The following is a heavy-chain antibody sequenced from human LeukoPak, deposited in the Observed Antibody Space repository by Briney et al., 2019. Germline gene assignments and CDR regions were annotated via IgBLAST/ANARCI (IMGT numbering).Heavy chain of an antibody. V-gene: IGHV3-23*01. D-gene: IGHD3-22*01. CDR3: AKVSEIHSSGKIDY. J-gene: IGHJ4*02. CDR2: ISGSGGST. Sequence: GGSLRLSCAASGFTFSSYAMHWVRQAPGKGLEWVSAISGSGGSTYYADSVKGRFTISRDNSKNTLYLQMNSLRAEDTAVYYCAKVSEIHSSGKIDYWGQGTLVTVSS. CDR1: GFTFSSYA.